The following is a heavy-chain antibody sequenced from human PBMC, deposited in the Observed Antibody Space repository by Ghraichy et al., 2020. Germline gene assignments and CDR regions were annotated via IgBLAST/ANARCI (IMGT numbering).Heavy chain of an antibody. Sequence: SVKVSCKASGGTFSSYAISWVRQAPGQGLEWMGGIIPIFGTANYAQKFQGRVTITADESTSTAYMELSSLRSEDTAVYYCARSVGITGDYYYYGMDVWGQGTTVTVSS. D-gene: IGHD7-27*01. CDR1: GGTFSSYA. CDR2: IIPIFGTA. V-gene: IGHV1-69*13. CDR3: ARSVGITGDYYYYGMDV. J-gene: IGHJ6*02.